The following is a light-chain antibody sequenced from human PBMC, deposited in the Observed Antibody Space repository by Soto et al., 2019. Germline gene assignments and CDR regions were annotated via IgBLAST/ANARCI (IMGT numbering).Light chain of an antibody. V-gene: IGKV3D-20*02. CDR1: QNLTNPY. CDR2: DIS. J-gene: IGKJ5*01. CDR3: QQRSNWPIT. Sequence: DSVLTQSPGTLSLPPVDLCTLFCRARQNLTNPYIAWYQQKPGQAPRLLIYDISSRATGIPDRFSGSVSGTDFTLTITRLEPEDFAVYYCQQRSNWPITFGQGTRLEIK.